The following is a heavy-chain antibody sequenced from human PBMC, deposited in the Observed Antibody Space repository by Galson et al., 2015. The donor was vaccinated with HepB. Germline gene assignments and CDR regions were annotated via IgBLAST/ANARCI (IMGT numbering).Heavy chain of an antibody. V-gene: IGHV1-18*04. D-gene: IGHD3-22*01. Sequence: SVKVSCKASGYTFTNYGISWVRQAPGQGPEWMGWISVYNGNTNYAKKFQGRVTMSTDTSTSTAYMELRSLRSDDTAVYYCARDRYYDYDSSEYFDYWGQGTLVTVSS. CDR2: ISVYNGNT. CDR1: GYTFTNYG. J-gene: IGHJ4*02. CDR3: ARDRYYDYDSSEYFDY.